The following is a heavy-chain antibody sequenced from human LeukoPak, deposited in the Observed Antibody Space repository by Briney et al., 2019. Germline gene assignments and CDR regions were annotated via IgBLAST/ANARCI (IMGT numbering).Heavy chain of an antibody. D-gene: IGHD2-8*01. Sequence: PRESLRLSCVASGFTFSNYGMHWVRQAPGKGLEWVAVICYDGSNKYCADSVKGRFTISRDNSKNTLYLQINSLRAEDTAMYYCAVLSGTIVDYWGQGTLVTASA. J-gene: IGHJ4*02. CDR3: AVLSGTIVDY. CDR1: GFTFSNYG. V-gene: IGHV3-33*08. CDR2: ICYDGSNK.